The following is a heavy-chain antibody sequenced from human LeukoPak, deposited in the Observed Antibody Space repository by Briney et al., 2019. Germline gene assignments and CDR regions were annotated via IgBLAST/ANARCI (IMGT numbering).Heavy chain of an antibody. D-gene: IGHD6-13*01. CDR1: GFTFSSYA. CDR3: AKSVGQQLLLFDY. Sequence: PGGSLRLSRAASGFTFSSYAMSWVRQAPGKGLEWVSAISGSGGSTYYADSVKGRFTISRDNSKNTLYLQMNSLRAEDTAVYYCAKSVGQQLLLFDYWGQGTLVTVSS. V-gene: IGHV3-23*01. J-gene: IGHJ4*02. CDR2: ISGSGGST.